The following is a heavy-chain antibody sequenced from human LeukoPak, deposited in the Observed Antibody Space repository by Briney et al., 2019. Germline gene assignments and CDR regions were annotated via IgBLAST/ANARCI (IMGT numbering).Heavy chain of an antibody. CDR3: VLGAATGRFDY. CDR1: GGSFSAYY. Sequence: SETLSLTCAVYGGSFSAYYCSWIRQPPGKGLEWIEEINHSGSTIYNPSLKSRVTISVDTPKNQFSLRLSSVTAADTAVYYCVLGAATGRFDYWGQGTLVTVSS. J-gene: IGHJ4*02. V-gene: IGHV4-34*01. CDR2: INHSGST. D-gene: IGHD2-15*01.